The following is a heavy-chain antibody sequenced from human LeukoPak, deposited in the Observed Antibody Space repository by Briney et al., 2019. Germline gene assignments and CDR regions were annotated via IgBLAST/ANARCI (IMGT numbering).Heavy chain of an antibody. V-gene: IGHV3-9*01. Sequence: RRSLRLSCAASGFTFDDYAMHWVRQAPGKGLEWVSGISWNSGSIGYADSVKGRFTISRDNAKNSLYLQMNSLRAEDTALYYCAKGDQDGDFDYWGQGTLVTVSS. CDR1: GFTFDDYA. CDR2: ISWNSGSI. CDR3: AKGDQDGDFDY. D-gene: IGHD2-2*01. J-gene: IGHJ4*02.